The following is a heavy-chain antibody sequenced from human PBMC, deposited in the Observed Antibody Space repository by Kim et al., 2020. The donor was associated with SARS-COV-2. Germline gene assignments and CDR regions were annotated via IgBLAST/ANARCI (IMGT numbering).Heavy chain of an antibody. V-gene: IGHV4-34*01. D-gene: IGHD3-10*01. CDR3: ARGEIEYLGRVIY. J-gene: IGHJ4*02. CDR1: GGSFSGYY. CDR2: INHSGST. Sequence: SETLSLTCAVYGGSFSGYYRSWIRQPPGKGLEWIGEINHSGSTNYNPSLKSRVTISVDTSKNQFSLKLSSVTAADTAVYYCARGEIEYLGRVIYWGQGTLVTVSS.